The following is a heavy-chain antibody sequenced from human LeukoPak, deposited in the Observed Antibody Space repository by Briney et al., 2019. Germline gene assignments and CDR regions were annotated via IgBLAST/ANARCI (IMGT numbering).Heavy chain of an antibody. CDR3: ARENGYSSSWYGWFDP. CDR1: GDSISSSSYY. CDR2: IYYSGST. V-gene: IGHV4-39*07. D-gene: IGHD6-13*01. J-gene: IGHJ5*02. Sequence: SETLSLTCTVSGDSISSSSYYWGWIRQPPGKGLEWIGTIYYSGSTYYSPSLKNRVTISVDTSKNLFSLKLSSVTAADTAVYYCARENGYSSSWYGWFDPWGQGTLVTVSS.